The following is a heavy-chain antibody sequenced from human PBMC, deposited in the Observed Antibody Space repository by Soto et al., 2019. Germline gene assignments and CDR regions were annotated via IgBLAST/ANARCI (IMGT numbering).Heavy chain of an antibody. J-gene: IGHJ4*02. CDR3: ASVPYTHQATMVRDKPYEKGDY. V-gene: IGHV3-7*01. D-gene: IGHD3-10*01. CDR2: IKQDGSEK. CDR1: GFTFSSYW. Sequence: GGSLRLSCAASGFTFSSYWMSWVRQAPGKGLEWVANIKQDGSEKYYVDSVKGRFTISRDNAKNSLYLQMNSLRAEDTAVYYCASVPYTHQATMVRDKPYEKGDYWGQGTLVTVSS.